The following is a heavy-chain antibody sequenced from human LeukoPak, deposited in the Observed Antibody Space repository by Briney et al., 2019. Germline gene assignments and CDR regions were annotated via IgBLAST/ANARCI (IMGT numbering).Heavy chain of an antibody. CDR2: ISASGGTT. CDR1: GFTFSSYA. V-gene: IGHV3-23*01. J-gene: IGHJ4*02. D-gene: IGHD3/OR15-3a*01. CDR3: AKGLWDWDY. Sequence: GGSLRLSCAASGFTFSSYALSWVRQAPGKGLEWVSEISASGGTTYYAHSLKGRFTISRDNSKNTLSLQMNSLTAEDTAIYYCAKGLWDWDYWGQGTLVTGSS.